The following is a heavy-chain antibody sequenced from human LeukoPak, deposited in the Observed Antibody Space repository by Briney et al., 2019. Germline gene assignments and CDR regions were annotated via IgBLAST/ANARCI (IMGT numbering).Heavy chain of an antibody. J-gene: IGHJ6*04. CDR3: GRDNNYKVDV. D-gene: IGHD5-24*01. CDR1: GFTLSNYW. V-gene: IGHV3-74*01. CDR2: INTDGSIT. Sequence: GGSLTLSCAASGFTLSNYWMLWVRQGPGKGLVWVSNINTDGSITNYADSVKGRFSISRDNAKNTLYLQMNSLRAEDTAVYYCGRDNNYKVDVWGKGTTVTVSS.